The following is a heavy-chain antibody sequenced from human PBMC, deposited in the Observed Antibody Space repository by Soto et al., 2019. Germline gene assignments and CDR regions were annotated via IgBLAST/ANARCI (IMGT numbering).Heavy chain of an antibody. CDR3: ARSLGYCSGGNCYYFDC. J-gene: IGHJ4*02. Sequence: EVQLVESGGGLVKAGGSLRLSCAASGFTFSSYNMNWVRQAPGKGLEWVSSISSSSDYMYYADSVKGRFTISRDNAKNSLYLQMNSLRAEDTAVYYCARSLGYCSGGNCYYFDCWGQGTLVTVSS. CDR1: GFTFSSYN. D-gene: IGHD2-15*01. CDR2: ISSSSDYM. V-gene: IGHV3-21*01.